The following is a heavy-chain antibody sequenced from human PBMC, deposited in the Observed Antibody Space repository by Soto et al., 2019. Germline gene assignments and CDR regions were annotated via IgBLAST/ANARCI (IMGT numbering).Heavy chain of an antibody. V-gene: IGHV3-23*01. D-gene: IGHD6-19*01. CDR2: IGNSGTST. CDR3: SRSIFGNGWPD. Sequence: EVQLLESGGGLVQPGGSLRLSCAASGFTFSNFAMNWVRQAPGKGPEWVSGIGNSGTSTNYAGSLRARFTISRDNLKNTLYLQMNNLRGEDTAIYYCSRSIFGNGWPDWGQGTPVTVSS. CDR1: GFTFSNFA. J-gene: IGHJ4*02.